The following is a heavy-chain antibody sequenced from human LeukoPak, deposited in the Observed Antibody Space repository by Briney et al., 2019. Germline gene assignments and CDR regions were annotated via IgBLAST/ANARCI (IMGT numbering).Heavy chain of an antibody. CDR2: IYTSGST. CDR1: GGSISSYY. J-gene: IGHJ3*02. CDR3: ARDYRPYYYGSSGYYYDAFDI. D-gene: IGHD3-22*01. Sequence: KPSETLSLTCTVSGGSISSYYWSWIRQPAGKGLEWIGRIYTSGSTNYNPSLKSRVTMSVDTSKNQFSLKLSSVTAADTAVYYCARDYRPYYYGSSGYYYDAFDIWGQGTMVTVSS. V-gene: IGHV4-4*07.